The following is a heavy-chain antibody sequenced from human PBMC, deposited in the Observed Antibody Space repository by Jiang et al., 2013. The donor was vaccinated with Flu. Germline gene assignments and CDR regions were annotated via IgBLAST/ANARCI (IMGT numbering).Heavy chain of an antibody. CDR1: GYSFTSYW. J-gene: IGHJ3*01. V-gene: IGHV5-51*01. CDR3: ALDQYSSTSHDALDV. D-gene: IGHD2-2*01. Sequence: GAEVKKPGESLKISCKGSGYSFTSYWIGWVRQMPGKGLEWMGIIYPGDSDTRYNPSFQGRVSISADKSITTVYLQWSSLQASDTAIYFCALDQYSSTSHDALDVWGQGTMVTVSS. CDR2: IYPGDSDT.